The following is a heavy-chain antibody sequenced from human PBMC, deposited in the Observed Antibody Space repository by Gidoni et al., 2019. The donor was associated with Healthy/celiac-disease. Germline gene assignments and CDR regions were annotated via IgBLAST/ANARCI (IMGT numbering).Heavy chain of an antibody. CDR1: GGSCSGYY. J-gene: IGHJ4*02. CDR3: ARVGVNFDY. Sequence: QVQLQQWGAGLLKPSETLSLTCAVYGGSCSGYYWSWIRQPPGKGLEWIGEINHSGSTNYNPSLKRRVTISVDTSKNQFSLKLSSVTAADTAVYYCARVGVNFDYWGQGTLVTVSS. V-gene: IGHV4-34*01. D-gene: IGHD3-10*01. CDR2: INHSGST.